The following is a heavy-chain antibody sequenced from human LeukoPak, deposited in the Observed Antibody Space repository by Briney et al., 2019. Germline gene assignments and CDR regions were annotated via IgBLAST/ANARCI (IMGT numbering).Heavy chain of an antibody. CDR1: GFTFTSYA. V-gene: IGHV3-23*01. CDR3: AKDRRQWLGYFDY. CDR2: ISGSGGTT. D-gene: IGHD6-19*01. J-gene: IGHJ4*02. Sequence: PGGSLRLSCAASGFTFTSYAMSWVRRAPGKGLEWVSGISGSGGTTYYADSVKGRFTISRDNSKNTLHMQMNSLRAEDTAVYYCAKDRRQWLGYFDYWGQGALVTVSS.